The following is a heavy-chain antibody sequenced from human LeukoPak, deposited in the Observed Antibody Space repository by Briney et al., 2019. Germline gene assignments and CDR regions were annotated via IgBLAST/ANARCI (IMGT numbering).Heavy chain of an antibody. V-gene: IGHV4-61*02. CDR3: AREGLNMVRGVIPKEAWGWFDP. J-gene: IGHJ5*02. CDR1: GGSTSSGAYY. Sequence: PSETLSLTCTVSGGSTSSGAYYWSWIRQPAGQGLEWIGRIYTRGNTNYNPSLKSRVTTSVDTSKNQFSLKLNSVTAADTAVYYCAREGLNMVRGVIPKEAWGWFDPWGQGTLVTVSS. D-gene: IGHD3-10*01. CDR2: IYTRGNT.